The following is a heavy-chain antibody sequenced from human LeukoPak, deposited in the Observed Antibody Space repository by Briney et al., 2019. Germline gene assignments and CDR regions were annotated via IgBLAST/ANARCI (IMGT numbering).Heavy chain of an antibody. CDR3: ASLGWTASDFDY. Sequence: GGSLRLSCEASGFTFSDFYMSWIRQAPGQGLEWLSYISTTGYTIYYADSVKGRFTISRDNSKNTLYLQMNSLRAEDTAVYYCASLGWTASDFDYWGQGTLVTVSS. CDR1: GFTFSDFY. V-gene: IGHV3-11*04. CDR2: ISTTGYTI. D-gene: IGHD2-15*01. J-gene: IGHJ4*02.